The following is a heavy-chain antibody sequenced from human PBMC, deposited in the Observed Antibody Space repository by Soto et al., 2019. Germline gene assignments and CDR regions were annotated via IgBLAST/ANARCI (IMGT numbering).Heavy chain of an antibody. CDR2: INHSGST. V-gene: IGHV4-34*01. Sequence: ASETLSLTCAVYGGSFSGYYWSWIRQPPGKGLEWIGEINHSGSTNSNPSLKSRVTISVDTSKNQFSLKLSSVTAADTAVYYCARSPIFGVDDYYYYYGMDVWGQGTTVTVSS. D-gene: IGHD3-3*01. CDR3: ARSPIFGVDDYYYYYGMDV. CDR1: GGSFSGYY. J-gene: IGHJ6*02.